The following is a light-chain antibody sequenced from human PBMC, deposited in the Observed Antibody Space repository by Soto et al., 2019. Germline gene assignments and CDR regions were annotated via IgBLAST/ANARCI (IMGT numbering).Light chain of an antibody. CDR3: SSYTSSSTWV. J-gene: IGLJ3*02. CDR2: AVS. Sequence: QSALTQPASVSGSPGQSITISCTGTSSDVGGYNYVSWYQQHPGKAPKLMIYAVSNRPSGVSNRFSGSKSGNTASQTTSGLQAEDEADYYCSSYTSSSTWVFGVGTQLAVL. V-gene: IGLV2-14*01. CDR1: SSDVGGYNY.